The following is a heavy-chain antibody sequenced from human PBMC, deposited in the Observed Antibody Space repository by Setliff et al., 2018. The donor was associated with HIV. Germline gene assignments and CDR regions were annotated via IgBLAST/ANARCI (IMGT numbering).Heavy chain of an antibody. CDR1: DVSVGSGDYY. J-gene: IGHJ4*02. CDR3: ATRPRIAARPFDY. Sequence: SETLSLTCSVSDVSVGSGDYYWHWIRQHPEKALEWIGYIFHSGDTYYNPSLKSRISMSVDTSKNQFSLESTSLTAADTAVYYCATRPRIAARPFDYWGQGMLVTVSS. CDR2: IFHSGDT. V-gene: IGHV4-31*03. D-gene: IGHD6-6*01.